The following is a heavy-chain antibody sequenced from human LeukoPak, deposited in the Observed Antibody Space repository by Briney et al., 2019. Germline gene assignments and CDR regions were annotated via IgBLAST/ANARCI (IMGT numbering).Heavy chain of an antibody. Sequence: GRSLRLSCAASGFTFSSYGMHWVRQAPGKGLEWVAVIWYGGSNKYYADSVKGRFTISRDNSKNSLYLQMNSLRAEDTALYYCAITFDSSALSPFDYWGQGTLVTVSS. CDR3: AITFDSSALSPFDY. J-gene: IGHJ4*02. CDR2: IWYGGSNK. V-gene: IGHV3-33*03. CDR1: GFTFSSYG. D-gene: IGHD3-22*01.